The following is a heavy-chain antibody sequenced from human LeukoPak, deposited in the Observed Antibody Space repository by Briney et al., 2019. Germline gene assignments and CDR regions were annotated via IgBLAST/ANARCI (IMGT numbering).Heavy chain of an antibody. J-gene: IGHJ4*02. CDR2: ISYDGSNK. Sequence: GGSLRLSCAASGFTFSSYGMHWVRQAPGKGLEWVAVISYDGSNKYYADSVKGRFTISRDNSKNTLYLQMNSLRAEDTAVYYCAKVFDSSGYPSFDYWGQGTLVTVSS. CDR3: AKVFDSSGYPSFDY. D-gene: IGHD3-22*01. CDR1: GFTFSSYG. V-gene: IGHV3-30*18.